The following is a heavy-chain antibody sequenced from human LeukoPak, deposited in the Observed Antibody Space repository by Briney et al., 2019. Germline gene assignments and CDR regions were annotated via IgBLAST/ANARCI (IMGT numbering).Heavy chain of an antibody. V-gene: IGHV3-21*01. CDR2: ISSSSSYI. CDR3: ARDSVGYCSSTSSYYYYMDV. Sequence: GGSLRLSCAASGFTFSSYSMNWVRQAPGKGLEWVSSISSSSSYIYYADSVKGRFTISRDNAKNSLYLQMNSLRAEDTAVYYCARDSVGYCSSTSSYYYYMDVWGKGTTVTVSS. D-gene: IGHD2-2*01. J-gene: IGHJ6*03. CDR1: GFTFSSYS.